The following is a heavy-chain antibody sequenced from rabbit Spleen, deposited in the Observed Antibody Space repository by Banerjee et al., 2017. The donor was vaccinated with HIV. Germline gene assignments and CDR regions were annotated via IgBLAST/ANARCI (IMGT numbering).Heavy chain of an antibody. D-gene: IGHD8-1*01. CDR3: ARDAGSGDYLDGYFDL. CDR2: IYAGSTATT. V-gene: IGHV1S45*01. J-gene: IGHJ4*01. Sequence: QEQVEESGGDLVKPEGSLTLTCTASGFSFSSSYWICWVRQAPGKGLEWIACIYAGSTATTYYASWAKGRVTISRTSSTTVTLQMTSLTAADTATYFCARDAGSGDYLDGYFDLWGPGTLVTVS. CDR1: GFSFSSSYW.